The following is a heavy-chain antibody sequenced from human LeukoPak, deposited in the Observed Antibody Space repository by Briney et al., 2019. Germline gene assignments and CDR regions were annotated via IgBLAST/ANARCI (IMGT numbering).Heavy chain of an antibody. V-gene: IGHV1-69*04. CDR2: IIPILGIA. D-gene: IGHD3-22*01. Sequence: SVKVSCKASGGTFSSYAISWVRQAPGQGLEWMGRIIPILGIANYAQKFQGRVTITADKSTSTAYMELSSLRSEDAAVYYRAITKYYDSSGYYPYNWFDPWGQGTLVTVSS. CDR3: AITKYYDSSGYYPYNWFDP. CDR1: GGTFSSYA. J-gene: IGHJ5*02.